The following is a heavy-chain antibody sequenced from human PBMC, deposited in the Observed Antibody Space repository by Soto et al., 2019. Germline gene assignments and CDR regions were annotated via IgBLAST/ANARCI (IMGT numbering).Heavy chain of an antibody. Sequence: EVQLVESGGGLVKPGGSLRLSCAASGFTFSSYSMNWVRQAPGKGLEWVSSISSSSSYIYYADSVKGRFTISRDNAKNSLYLQMNSLRAEDTAVYYCARDGDIVVVVAASFDYWGQGTLVTVSS. CDR2: ISSSSSYI. CDR1: GFTFSSYS. J-gene: IGHJ4*02. D-gene: IGHD2-15*01. V-gene: IGHV3-21*01. CDR3: ARDGDIVVVVAASFDY.